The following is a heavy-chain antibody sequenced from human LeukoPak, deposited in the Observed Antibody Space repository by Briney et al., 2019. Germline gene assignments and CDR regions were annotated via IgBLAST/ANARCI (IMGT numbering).Heavy chain of an antibody. D-gene: IGHD5-12*01. J-gene: IGHJ6*02. CDR1: GYTFTSCD. CDR2: MNPNSGNT. V-gene: IGHV1-8*01. CDR3: ATSGYDDYYYYYGMDV. Sequence: ASVKVSCKASGYTFTSCDINWVRQATGQGLEWMGWMNPNSGNTGYAQKFQGRVTMTRNTSISTAYMELSSLRSEDTAVYYCATSGYDDYYYYYGMDVWGQGTTVTVSS.